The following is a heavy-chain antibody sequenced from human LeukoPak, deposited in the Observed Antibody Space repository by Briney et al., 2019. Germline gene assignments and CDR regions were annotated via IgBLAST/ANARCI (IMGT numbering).Heavy chain of an antibody. V-gene: IGHV1-2*02. D-gene: IGHD3-16*01. CDR3: ARARPARGVFQGGLYYMDV. CDR2: INPNSGGT. J-gene: IGHJ6*03. CDR1: GYTFTGYY. Sequence: ASVKVSCKASGYTFTGYYMHWVRQAPGQGLEWMGWINPNSGGTNYAQKFQGRVTMTRDTSISTAYMELSRLRSDDTAVYYCARARPARGVFQGGLYYMDVWGKGTTVTVSS.